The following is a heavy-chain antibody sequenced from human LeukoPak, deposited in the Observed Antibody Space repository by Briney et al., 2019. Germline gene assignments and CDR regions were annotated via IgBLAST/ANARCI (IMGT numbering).Heavy chain of an antibody. CDR1: GYTFTSYG. CDR3: ARGGDTYYYDSSGYQIDY. CDR2: INPNSGGT. V-gene: IGHV1-2*02. J-gene: IGHJ4*02. Sequence: ASVKVSCKASGYTFTSYGISWVRQAPGQGLEWMGWINPNSGGTNYAQKFQGRVTMTRDTSISTAYVELSRLRSDDTAVYYCARGGDTYYYDSSGYQIDYWGQGTLVTVSS. D-gene: IGHD3-22*01.